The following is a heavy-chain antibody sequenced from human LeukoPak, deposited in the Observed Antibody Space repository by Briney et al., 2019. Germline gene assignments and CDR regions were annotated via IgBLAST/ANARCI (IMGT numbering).Heavy chain of an antibody. Sequence: GGSLRLSCAASGFTLTSLAMHWVRQAPGKGLEWVSSSGTRSGTKYYADSVMGRFTISRDSAMNSVSLQINSLRAEDTAVYYCLLQMTYGELSDPDFRGQGTLVTVSS. D-gene: IGHD3-16*02. J-gene: IGHJ4*02. CDR2: SGTRSGTK. CDR1: GFTLTSLA. V-gene: IGHV3-21*01. CDR3: LLQMTYGELSDPDF.